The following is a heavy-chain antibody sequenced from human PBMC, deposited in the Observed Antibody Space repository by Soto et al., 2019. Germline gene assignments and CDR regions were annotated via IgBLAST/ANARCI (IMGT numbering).Heavy chain of an antibody. Sequence: QLQLQESGSGLVKPSQTLSLTCTVSGVSISDGGYTWSWIRQPPGKGLEWIGYIYHTKNTYYSPSLKRRVTRSVDRSRNQFSLRLSSVTAADAALYYCASTPGYCSGGSCYYGMDVWGQGTTVTVSS. CDR3: ASTPGYCSGGSCYYGMDV. J-gene: IGHJ6*02. CDR2: IYHTKNT. V-gene: IGHV4-30-2*01. CDR1: GVSISDGGYT. D-gene: IGHD2-15*01.